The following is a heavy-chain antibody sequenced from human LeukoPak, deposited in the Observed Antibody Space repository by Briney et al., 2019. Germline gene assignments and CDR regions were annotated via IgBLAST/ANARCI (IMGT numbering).Heavy chain of an antibody. CDR1: GFTFSSYA. D-gene: IGHD7-27*01. V-gene: IGHV3-23*01. CDR3: AKAPLGIFVYYYMDV. Sequence: PGGSLRLSCAASGFTFSSYAMSWVRQAPGKGLEWVSAISGSGGSTYYADSVKGRFTISRDNSKNTLYLQMNSLRAEDTAVYYCAKAPLGIFVYYYMDVWVKGTTVTVSS. J-gene: IGHJ6*03. CDR2: ISGSGGST.